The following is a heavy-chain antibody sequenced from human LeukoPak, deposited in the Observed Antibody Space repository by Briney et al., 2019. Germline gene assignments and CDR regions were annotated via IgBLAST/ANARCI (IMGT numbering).Heavy chain of an antibody. CDR2: IYYSGST. Sequence: PSETLSLTCTVSGGSISSGGYYWGWIRQPPGKGLEWIGSIYYSGSTYYNPSLKSRVTISVDTSKNQFSLKLSSVTAADTAVYYCARGIRYDFWSGYYSWFDPWGQGTLVTVSS. V-gene: IGHV4-39*01. J-gene: IGHJ5*02. D-gene: IGHD3-3*01. CDR1: GGSISSGGYY. CDR3: ARGIRYDFWSGYYSWFDP.